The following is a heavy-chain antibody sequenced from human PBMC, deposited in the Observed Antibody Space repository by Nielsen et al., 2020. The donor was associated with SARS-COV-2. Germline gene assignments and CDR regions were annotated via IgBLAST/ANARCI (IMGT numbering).Heavy chain of an antibody. V-gene: IGHV3-66*01. J-gene: IGHJ5*02. Sequence: GESLKISCAASGFTVSSNYMSWVRQAPGKGLEWVSVIYSGGSTYYADSVKGRFTISRDNSKNTLYLQMNSLRAEDTAVYYCARDRARLWFDPWGQGTLVTVSS. CDR3: ARDRARLWFDP. CDR2: IYSGGST. D-gene: IGHD3-10*01. CDR1: GFTVSSNY.